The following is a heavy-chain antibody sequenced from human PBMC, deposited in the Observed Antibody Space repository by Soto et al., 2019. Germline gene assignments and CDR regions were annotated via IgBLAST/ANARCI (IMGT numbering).Heavy chain of an antibody. V-gene: IGHV3-23*01. D-gene: IGHD3-22*01. J-gene: IGHJ4*02. CDR3: TRLDYDDSSGYYPIDS. CDR1: GFTFSSYA. Sequence: GGSLRLSCAASGFTFSSYAMSWVRQAPGKGLECVSTISGSGGTTYYADSVKGRFTISRDDSKKTAYLQMNSLKTEDTAVYYCTRLDYDDSSGYYPIDSWGQGTLVTVSS. CDR2: ISGSGGTT.